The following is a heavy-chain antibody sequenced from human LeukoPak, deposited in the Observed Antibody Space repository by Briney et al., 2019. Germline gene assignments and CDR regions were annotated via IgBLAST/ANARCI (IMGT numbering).Heavy chain of an antibody. CDR1: GFTFSGNW. CDR3: ARENSGGYYPHYHYYGMDV. Sequence: GGSLRLSCAASGFTFSGNWMHWVRQAPGKGLEWVSYISSGGSTIYYADSVKGRFTISRDNAKNSLYLQMNSLRAEDTAVYYCARENSGGYYPHYHYYGMDVWGQGTTVTVSS. V-gene: IGHV3-48*04. CDR2: ISSGGSTI. J-gene: IGHJ6*02. D-gene: IGHD3-22*01.